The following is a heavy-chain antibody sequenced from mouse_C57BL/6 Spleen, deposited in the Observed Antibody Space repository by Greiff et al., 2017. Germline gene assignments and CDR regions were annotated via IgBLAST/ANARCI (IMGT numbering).Heavy chain of an antibody. D-gene: IGHD4-1*01. Sequence: QVQLKESGPELVKPGASVKISCKASGYAFSSSWMNWVKQRPGKGLEWIGRIYPGDGDTNYNGKFKGKATLTADKSSSTAYMQLSSLTSEDSAVYFCARSLYWDGDYWGQGTTLTVSS. J-gene: IGHJ2*01. CDR1: GYAFSSSW. CDR2: IYPGDGDT. CDR3: ARSLYWDGDY. V-gene: IGHV1-82*01.